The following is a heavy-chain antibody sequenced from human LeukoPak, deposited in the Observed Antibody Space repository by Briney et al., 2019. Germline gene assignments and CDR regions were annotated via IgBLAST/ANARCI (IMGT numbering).Heavy chain of an antibody. CDR1: GFTFSSYA. J-gene: IGHJ4*02. CDR3: AKSAIRFLEWLLPGISDY. CDR2: ISGSGGST. D-gene: IGHD3-3*01. Sequence: GGSLRLSCAASGFTFSSYAMSWVRQAPGKGLEWVSAISGSGGSTYYADSVKGRFTISRDNSKNTLYLRMNSLRAEDTAVYYCAKSAIRFLEWLLPGISDYWGQGTLVTVSS. V-gene: IGHV3-23*01.